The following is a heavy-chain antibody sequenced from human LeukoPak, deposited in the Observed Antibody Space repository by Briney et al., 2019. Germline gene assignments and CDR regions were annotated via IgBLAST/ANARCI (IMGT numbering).Heavy chain of an antibody. V-gene: IGHV4-59*01. Sequence: PSETLSLTCTVSGGSISSYYWSWIRQPPGKGLEWIGYIYYSGSTNYNPSLKSRVTISVDTSKNQFSPKLSSVTAADTAVYYCARDLANYDSSGYYYSGFDPWGQGTLVTVSS. D-gene: IGHD3-22*01. CDR1: GGSISSYY. J-gene: IGHJ5*02. CDR3: ARDLANYDSSGYYYSGFDP. CDR2: IYYSGST.